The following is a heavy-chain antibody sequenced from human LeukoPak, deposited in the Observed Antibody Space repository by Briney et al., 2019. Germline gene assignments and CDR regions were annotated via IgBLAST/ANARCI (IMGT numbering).Heavy chain of an antibody. CDR1: GFRFSGHG. J-gene: IGHJ4*02. D-gene: IGHD3-10*01. V-gene: IGHV3-33*01. CDR3: ARFVGSDYAGSFDR. Sequence: GGSLRLSCAGSGFRFSGHGTHWVRQAPGKGLEWLGYIWYDGSNSDYVDPVKGRFTISRDNSKNTVYLQMNSLRAEDTAVYHCARFVGSDYAGSFDRWGQGTPVTVSS. CDR2: IWYDGSNS.